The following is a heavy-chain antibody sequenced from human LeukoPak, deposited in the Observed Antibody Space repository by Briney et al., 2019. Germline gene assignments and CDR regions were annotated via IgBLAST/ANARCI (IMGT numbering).Heavy chain of an antibody. J-gene: IGHJ3*02. CDR3: ATYSYGNAFDI. Sequence: GASVKVSCKASGYTFTSYDINWVRQASGQGLEWMGWTNPNSGNTGYAQRFQGRVTMTRNTSISTAYMELSSLRSEDTAVYYCATYSYGNAFDIWGQGTMVTVSS. CDR1: GYTFTSYD. CDR2: TNPNSGNT. D-gene: IGHD5-18*01. V-gene: IGHV1-8*01.